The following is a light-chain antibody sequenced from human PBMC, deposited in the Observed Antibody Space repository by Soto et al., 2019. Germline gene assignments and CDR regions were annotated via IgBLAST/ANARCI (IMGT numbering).Light chain of an antibody. Sequence: QSVLTQPASVSGSPGQSITISCTGTTNDVWGYNYVSWYQQHPGKAPKLLIFEVSSRPSGVSNRFSGSKSGNTASLTISALQAEDEADYFCNSYTSSTSRPYVFGTGTKVTVL. J-gene: IGLJ1*01. CDR2: EVS. CDR1: TNDVWGYNY. V-gene: IGLV2-14*01. CDR3: NSYTSSTSRPYV.